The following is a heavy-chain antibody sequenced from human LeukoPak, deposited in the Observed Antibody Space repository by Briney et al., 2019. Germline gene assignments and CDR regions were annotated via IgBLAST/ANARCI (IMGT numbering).Heavy chain of an antibody. Sequence: SETLSLTCTVSGGSISSSSYYWGWIRQPPGKGLEWIGSIYYSGSTYYNPSLKSRVTISVDTSKNQFSQKLSSVTAADTAVYYCARHGSWLLEFLLPPRGSYFDYWGQGTLVTVSS. J-gene: IGHJ4*02. CDR2: IYYSGST. CDR1: GGSISSSSYY. V-gene: IGHV4-39*01. CDR3: ARHGSWLLEFLLPPRGSYFDY. D-gene: IGHD3-9*01.